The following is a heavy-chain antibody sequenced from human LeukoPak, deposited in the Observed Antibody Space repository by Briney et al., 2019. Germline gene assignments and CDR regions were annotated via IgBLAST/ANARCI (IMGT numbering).Heavy chain of an antibody. CDR2: ISSSSSTI. CDR3: AREGSYGSGIGDY. Sequence: GGSLRLSCAASGFTFSSYSMNWVRQAPGKGLEWVSYISSSSSTIYYADSVKGRFTISRDNAKNSLYLQMNSLRAEDTAVYYCAREGSYGSGIGDYWGQGTLVTVSS. D-gene: IGHD3-10*01. CDR1: GFTFSSYS. V-gene: IGHV3-48*04. J-gene: IGHJ4*02.